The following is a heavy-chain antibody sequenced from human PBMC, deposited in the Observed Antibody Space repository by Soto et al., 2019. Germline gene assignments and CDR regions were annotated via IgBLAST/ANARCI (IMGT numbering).Heavy chain of an antibody. V-gene: IGHV3-33*01. J-gene: IGHJ4*02. Sequence: QVQLVESGGGVVQPGRSLRLSCAASGFTINTYVMHWVRQTPGKGLEWVALIWSDGSDEYYADSVKGRFTISRDNSKNTLYLQMNILRVEDTALYYWARDSRGSGSNDYWGQGTLVTVSS. CDR3: ARDSRGSGSNDY. D-gene: IGHD3-10*01. CDR1: GFTINTYV. CDR2: IWSDGSDE.